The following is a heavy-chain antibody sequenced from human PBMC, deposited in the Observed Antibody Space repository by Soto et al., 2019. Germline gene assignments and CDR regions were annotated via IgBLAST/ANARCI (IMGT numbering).Heavy chain of an antibody. J-gene: IGHJ5*02. Sequence: SDSLSLTATFSVGSIISYYCNWIRQPPGKGLEWIGYISYSGSTNYNPSLKSRVTISVDTSKNQFSLKLSSVTAADTAVYSCARALNWTYEWFDPWGQGTLVTVSS. CDR3: ARALNWTYEWFDP. CDR2: ISYSGST. D-gene: IGHD1-7*01. V-gene: IGHV4-59*12. CDR1: VGSIISYY.